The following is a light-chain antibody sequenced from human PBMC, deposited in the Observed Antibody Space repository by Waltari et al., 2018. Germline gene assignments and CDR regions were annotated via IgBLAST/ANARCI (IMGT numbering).Light chain of an antibody. CDR1: SSHVGPYKV. CDR2: AVS. Sequence: QSALTQPPSVSGSPGQSITLSSTGTSSHVGPYKVVSWYQQHPGKAPKLMIYAVSKRPSGVSDRFSGSKSGDMASLTISGLQPEDEAEYFCSSYAGSSKGVFGGGTKVTVL. CDR3: SSYAGSSKGV. J-gene: IGLJ2*01. V-gene: IGLV2-23*02.